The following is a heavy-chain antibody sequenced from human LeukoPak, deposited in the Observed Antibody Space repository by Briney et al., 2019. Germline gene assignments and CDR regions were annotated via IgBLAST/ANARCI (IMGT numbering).Heavy chain of an antibody. V-gene: IGHV1-2*02. Sequence: ASVKVSCKTSGDTFTGYYMHWARQAPGEGLEWLGWNSPDGSDASYAQNLRGRVTMTRDTSINAAYLELNGLQFDDTAVYYCVTSTRYKIKWGAFDIWGQGTMVIVSS. J-gene: IGHJ3*02. CDR2: NSPDGSDA. CDR1: GDTFTGYY. D-gene: IGHD5-12*01. CDR3: VTSTRYKIKWGAFDI.